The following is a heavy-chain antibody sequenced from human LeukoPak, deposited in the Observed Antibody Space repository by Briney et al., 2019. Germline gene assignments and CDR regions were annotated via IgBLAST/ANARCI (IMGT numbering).Heavy chain of an antibody. J-gene: IGHJ4*02. Sequence: SETLSLTCTVSGGSIKNHYLSWIRQPPGKGLEWIGYFHYSGTTSYNPSLKSRVTISGDTSKNQFSLRLSSATAADTAVYYCVSGDKYGYPDYWGQGTLVTVSS. CDR1: GGSIKNHY. V-gene: IGHV4-59*11. CDR3: VSGDKYGYPDY. CDR2: FHYSGTT. D-gene: IGHD5-18*01.